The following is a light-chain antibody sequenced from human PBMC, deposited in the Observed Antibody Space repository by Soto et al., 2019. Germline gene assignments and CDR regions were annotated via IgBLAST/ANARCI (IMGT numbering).Light chain of an antibody. CDR1: QSVGSN. CDR3: QQYNDRPPWT. Sequence: IPMTQSPATLPVSPGEGATLSCRASQSVGSNLAWYQQKPGQSPRLLIYGASTRATGIPARFSGSGSGTEFTLTISSLQSEDFAVYYCQQYNDRPPWTFGQGTKVDI. CDR2: GAS. V-gene: IGKV3-15*01. J-gene: IGKJ1*01.